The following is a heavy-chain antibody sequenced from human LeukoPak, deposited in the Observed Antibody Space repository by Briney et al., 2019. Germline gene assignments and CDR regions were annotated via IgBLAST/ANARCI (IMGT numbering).Heavy chain of an antibody. J-gene: IGHJ4*02. V-gene: IGHV3-30*18. D-gene: IGHD2-21*02. CDR3: AKVWEAYCGGDCFSPFDY. CDR1: GFTFSSYG. CDR2: ISYDGSNK. Sequence: GGSLRLSCAASGFTFSSYGMHWVRQAPGKGLEWVAVISYDGSNKYYADSVKGRFTISRDNSKETLNLQMNSLRAEDTAIYYCAKVWEAYCGGDCFSPFDYWGQGTLVTVSS.